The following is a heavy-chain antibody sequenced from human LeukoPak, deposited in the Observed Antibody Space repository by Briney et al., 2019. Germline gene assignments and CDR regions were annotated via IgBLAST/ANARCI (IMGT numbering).Heavy chain of an antibody. CDR3: GKGGRNYYGSGSYRGDWFDP. CDR2: ISCSGGST. Sequence: PGGSLRLSCAASGFTFSTYVLTCVRQAPGKGLECVSGISCSGGSTYYADSVKGRFTISRDNSKNTLYLQMNSLRAEDTAVDYCGKGGRNYYGSGSYRGDWFDPWGQGTLVTVSS. D-gene: IGHD3-10*01. V-gene: IGHV3-23*01. J-gene: IGHJ5*02. CDR1: GFTFSTYV.